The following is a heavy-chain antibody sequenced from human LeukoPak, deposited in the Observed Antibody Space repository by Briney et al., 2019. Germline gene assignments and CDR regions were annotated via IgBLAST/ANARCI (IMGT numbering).Heavy chain of an antibody. V-gene: IGHV4-38-2*01. Sequence: PSETLSLTCEVSGYSISSIYYWGWIRQSPGKGLEWIATISNSGTTYYNLSLKSRVTISMDTSKNHFSLSLTSVTAADTAVYYCARLPGCSGADCFRAFDIWGQGTMVTVSS. J-gene: IGHJ3*02. D-gene: IGHD2-21*02. CDR2: ISNSGTT. CDR1: GYSISSIYY. CDR3: ARLPGCSGADCFRAFDI.